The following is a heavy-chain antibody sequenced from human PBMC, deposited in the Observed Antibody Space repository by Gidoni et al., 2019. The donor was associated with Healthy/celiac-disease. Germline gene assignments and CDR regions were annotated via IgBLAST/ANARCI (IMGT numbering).Heavy chain of an antibody. CDR3: AKDFSTVITPLYGMDV. CDR1: GFTFRSYG. D-gene: IGHD4-17*01. Sequence: QVQLVESGGGVVQPGRSLRLSCASSGFTFRSYGMPWVRQAPGTGLEWVAVISYDGSNKYYADSVKGRFTISRDNSKNTLYLQMNSLRAEDTAVYYCAKDFSTVITPLYGMDVWGQGTTVTVSS. J-gene: IGHJ6*02. CDR2: ISYDGSNK. V-gene: IGHV3-30*18.